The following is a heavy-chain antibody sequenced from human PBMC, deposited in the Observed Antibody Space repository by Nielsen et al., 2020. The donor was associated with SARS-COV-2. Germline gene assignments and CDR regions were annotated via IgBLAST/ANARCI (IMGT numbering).Heavy chain of an antibody. Sequence: ASVKVSCKASGYTFSTSYMHWVRQAPGLRLEWMGWMSAADGRTTYSQKFQGRVTTTRDTSATTVYLELSSLTSEDTAVYYCARDTGNWYMDVWGKGTTVTVSS. CDR1: GYTFSTSY. CDR3: ARDTGNWYMDV. V-gene: IGHV1-3*01. J-gene: IGHJ6*04. CDR2: MSAADGRT. D-gene: IGHD6-13*01.